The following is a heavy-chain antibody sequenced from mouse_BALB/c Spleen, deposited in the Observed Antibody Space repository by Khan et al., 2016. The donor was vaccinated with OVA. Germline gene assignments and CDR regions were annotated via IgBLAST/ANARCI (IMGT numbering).Heavy chain of an antibody. CDR2: IDPFSGST. CDR3: TRHGFVAWFTY. D-gene: IGHD2-2*01. CDR1: GYSFTTYY. J-gene: IGHJ3*01. V-gene: IGHV1S135*01. Sequence: VQLKESGPELMKPGASVKISCKASGYSFTTYYIHWVMQSHGTSLEWIGYIDPFSGSTTYNQKFKGKATSTVDKSSSTAYIHLSNLTSEDSAVYYCTRHGFVAWFTYWGQGTLVTVSA.